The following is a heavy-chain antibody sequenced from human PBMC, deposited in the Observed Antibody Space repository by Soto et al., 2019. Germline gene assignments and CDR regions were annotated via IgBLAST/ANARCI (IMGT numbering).Heavy chain of an antibody. CDR3: AREKITGLFDY. CDR2: INHSGST. CDR1: GGSFSGFY. Sequence: SETLSLTCAVYGGSFSGFYWTWMRQTPGKGLEWIGEINHSGSTNYNPSLKSRVTISVDTSKNQFSLKLTSVTAADTAVYYCAREKITGLFDYWGQGTLVTVSS. V-gene: IGHV4-34*01. D-gene: IGHD2-8*02. J-gene: IGHJ4*02.